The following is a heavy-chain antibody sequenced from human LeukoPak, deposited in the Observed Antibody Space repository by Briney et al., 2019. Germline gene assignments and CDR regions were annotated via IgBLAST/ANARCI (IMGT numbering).Heavy chain of an antibody. Sequence: GGSLRLSCAASGFTFSSYGMHWVRQAPGKGLEWVAVIWSDGRNKHYADSVKGRFTISRDISKNTLWLQMNSLRAEDTAVYYCARVGWFGDHWYFDLWGRGTLVTVSS. CDR1: GFTFSSYG. CDR3: ARVGWFGDHWYFDL. CDR2: IWSDGRNK. J-gene: IGHJ2*01. D-gene: IGHD3-10*01. V-gene: IGHV3-33*01.